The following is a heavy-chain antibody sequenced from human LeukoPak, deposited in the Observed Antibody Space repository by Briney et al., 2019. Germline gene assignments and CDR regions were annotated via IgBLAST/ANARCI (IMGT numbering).Heavy chain of an antibody. CDR3: ARDLGVGDIVVVPAPLAFDI. Sequence: PSETLSLTCTVSGGSISSGSYYWSWIRQPAGKGLEWIGRIYTSGSTNYNPSLKSRVTISVDTSKNQFSLKLSSVTAADTAVYYCARDLGVGDIVVVPAPLAFDIWGQGTMVTVSS. J-gene: IGHJ3*02. CDR2: IYTSGST. CDR1: GGSISSGSYY. V-gene: IGHV4-61*02. D-gene: IGHD2-2*01.